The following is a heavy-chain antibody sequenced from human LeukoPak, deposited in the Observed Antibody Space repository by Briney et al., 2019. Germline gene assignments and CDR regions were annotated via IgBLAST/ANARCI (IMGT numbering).Heavy chain of an antibody. J-gene: IGHJ4*02. CDR1: GGTFSSYA. Sequence: ASVKVSCKASGGTFSSYAISWVRQAPGQGLEWMGGIIPIFGTANYAQKFQGRVTITADESTSTAYMELSSLRSEDTAVYYCAREGTGDNIFDYWGQGTLVTVSS. D-gene: IGHD3-10*01. CDR2: IIPIFGTA. V-gene: IGHV1-69*13. CDR3: AREGTGDNIFDY.